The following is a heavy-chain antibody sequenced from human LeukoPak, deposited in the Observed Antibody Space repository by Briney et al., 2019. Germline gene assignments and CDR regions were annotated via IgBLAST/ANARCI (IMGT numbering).Heavy chain of an antibody. Sequence: SGTLSLTCAISGGSISSYYWSWIRQPPGKGLEWIGYIYYSGSTNYNPSLKSRVTISVDTSKNQFSLKLSSVTAADTAVYYCARQREGGSSFYFDYWGQGTLVTVSS. V-gene: IGHV4-59*08. J-gene: IGHJ4*02. CDR3: ARQREGGSSFYFDY. D-gene: IGHD1-26*01. CDR2: IYYSGST. CDR1: GGSISSYY.